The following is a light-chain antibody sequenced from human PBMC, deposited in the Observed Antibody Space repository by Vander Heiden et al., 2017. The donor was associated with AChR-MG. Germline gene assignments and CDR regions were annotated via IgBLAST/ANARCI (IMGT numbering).Light chain of an antibody. CDR1: QDISND. J-gene: IGKJ4*01. CDR2: DAS. CDR3: QQEDNLPLT. V-gene: IGKV1-33*01. Sequence: DIQMTQSPSSLSASVGDRVTITCQASQDISNDLNWYQQKPGKAPKLLIYDASNLETGVPSRFSGSGSGTDFTFTISSLQPEDIATYYCQQEDNLPLTFGGRTKVQIK.